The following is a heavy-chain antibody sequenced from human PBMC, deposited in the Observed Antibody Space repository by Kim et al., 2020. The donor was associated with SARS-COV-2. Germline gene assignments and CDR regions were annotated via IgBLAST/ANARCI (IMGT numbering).Heavy chain of an antibody. D-gene: IGHD2-8*01. CDR3: ARADTNGAYYFDY. J-gene: IGHJ4*02. Sequence: WVSLILSFAASFFPFSSYSINWVRQAPGEGLEWVSSISSSSTYIYYADSVQGRFTISRDNAKNSASLHMNSLRAEDTAVYYCARADTNGAYYFDYWGQGTLVTVSS. V-gene: IGHV3-21*01. CDR1: FFPFSSYS. CDR2: ISSSSTYI.